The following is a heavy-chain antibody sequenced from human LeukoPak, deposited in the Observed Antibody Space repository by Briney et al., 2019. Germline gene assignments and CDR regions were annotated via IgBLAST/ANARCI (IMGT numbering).Heavy chain of an antibody. CDR2: TYYRSKWYN. CDR1: GDSVSSNSAA. CDR3: ARVTCSGGSCFLYYFDY. V-gene: IGHV6-1*01. Sequence: SQTLSLTCAISGDSVSSNSAAWNWIMQSPSRGLEWLGRTYYRSKWYNDYAVSVKSRITINPDTSKNQFSLQLNSVTPEDTAVYYCARVTCSGGSCFLYYFDYWGQGTLVTVSS. D-gene: IGHD2-15*01. J-gene: IGHJ4*02.